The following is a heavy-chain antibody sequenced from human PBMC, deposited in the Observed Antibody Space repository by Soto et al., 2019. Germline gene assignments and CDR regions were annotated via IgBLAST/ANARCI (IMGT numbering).Heavy chain of an antibody. J-gene: IGHJ6*02. Sequence: QLQLQESGSGLVKPSQTLSLTCAVSGGSISSGGYSWSWIRQPPGKGLEWIGYIYHSGSTYYNPSLKSRVTISVDRSKNQCSLKLSSVTAADTAVYYCARDRFDNYYYYGMDVWGQGTTVTVSS. CDR2: IYHSGST. V-gene: IGHV4-30-2*01. CDR3: ARDRFDNYYYYGMDV. CDR1: GGSISSGGYS. D-gene: IGHD3-9*01.